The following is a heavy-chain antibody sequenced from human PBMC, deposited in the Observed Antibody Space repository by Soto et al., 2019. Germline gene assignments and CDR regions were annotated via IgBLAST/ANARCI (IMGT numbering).Heavy chain of an antibody. CDR1: GFTFSGSA. Sequence: PGGSLRLSCAASGFTFSGSAMHWVRQASGKGLEWVGRIRSKANSYATAYAASVKGRFTISRDDSKNTAYLQMNSLKTEDTAVYYCTRDESDDSKLYYYYGMDVWGQGTTVTVSS. J-gene: IGHJ6*02. D-gene: IGHD4-4*01. CDR3: TRDESDDSKLYYYYGMDV. CDR2: IRSKANSYAT. V-gene: IGHV3-73*01.